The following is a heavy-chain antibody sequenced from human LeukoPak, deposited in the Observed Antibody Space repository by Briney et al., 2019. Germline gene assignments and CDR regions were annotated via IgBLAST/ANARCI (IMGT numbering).Heavy chain of an antibody. CDR1: GFTFKNSA. D-gene: IGHD2-2*01. V-gene: IGHV3-23*01. CDR2: ISGSRDNS. J-gene: IGHJ4*02. CDR3: AKESLRVLPAATFDY. Sequence: GGSLRLSCAASGFTFKNSAMSWVRQAPGRGLEWVSTISGSRDNSYYADSVKGRFTISRDNSKNTLYLQMNSLRAEDTAVYYCAKESLRVLPAATFDYWGQGTLVTVSS.